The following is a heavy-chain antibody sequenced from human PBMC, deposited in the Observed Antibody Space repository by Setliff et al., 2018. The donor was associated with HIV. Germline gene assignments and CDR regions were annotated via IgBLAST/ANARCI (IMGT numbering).Heavy chain of an antibody. CDR3: ARSKGHLYYDDDTGYVLRAFDT. J-gene: IGHJ3*02. CDR1: GFTFSSYA. D-gene: IGHD3-22*01. V-gene: IGHV3-30*04. Sequence: PGGSLRLSCAASGFTFSSYAMHWVRQAPGKGLEWVAVISYDGSNKYYADSVKGRLTISRDNSKNTLYLQMNSLRAEDTAVYCCARSKGHLYYDDDTGYVLRAFDTWGQGTMVTVSS. CDR2: ISYDGSNK.